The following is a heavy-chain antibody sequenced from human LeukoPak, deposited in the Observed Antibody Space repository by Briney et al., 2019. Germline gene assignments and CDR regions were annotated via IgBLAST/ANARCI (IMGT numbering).Heavy chain of an antibody. Sequence: PSETLSLTCAVYGWSFRDYYWSWLCQPPGKGLEWIGDINHNGSNNYNPSLKSRVTISVDTYKNQFSLKLSSVTAADTAVYYCARRYYGSGSYRLRYFDLWGRGTLVTVSS. J-gene: IGHJ2*01. D-gene: IGHD3-10*01. V-gene: IGHV4-34*01. CDR2: INHNGSN. CDR1: GWSFRDYY. CDR3: ARRYYGSGSYRLRYFDL.